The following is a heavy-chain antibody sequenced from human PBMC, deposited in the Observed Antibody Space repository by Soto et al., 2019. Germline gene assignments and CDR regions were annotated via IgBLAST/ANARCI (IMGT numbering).Heavy chain of an antibody. CDR2: ISGSGGST. Sequence: GGSLRLSCAASGFTFSSYAMSWVRQAPGKGLEWVSAISGSGGSTYYVDSVKGRFTISRDNSKNTLYLQMNSLRAEDTAVYYCAKDRRRYCSGGSCYLFDYWGQGTLVTVSS. D-gene: IGHD2-15*01. J-gene: IGHJ4*02. V-gene: IGHV3-23*01. CDR1: GFTFSSYA. CDR3: AKDRRRYCSGGSCYLFDY.